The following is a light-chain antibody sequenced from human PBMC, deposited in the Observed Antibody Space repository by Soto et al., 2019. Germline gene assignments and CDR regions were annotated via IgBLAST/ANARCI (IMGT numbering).Light chain of an antibody. V-gene: IGKV3-20*01. CDR2: GAS. J-gene: IGKJ2*01. CDR1: QSVDSSS. CDR3: KQYGGSPPMYT. Sequence: EIVLTQSPGTLSLSPGERATLSCRASQSVDSSSLTWYQQKPGQAPRLLIYGASSRATGIPDRFSGSGSGTDFTLTISRLDPEDFAVYYCKQYGGSPPMYTFGQGTKLEIK.